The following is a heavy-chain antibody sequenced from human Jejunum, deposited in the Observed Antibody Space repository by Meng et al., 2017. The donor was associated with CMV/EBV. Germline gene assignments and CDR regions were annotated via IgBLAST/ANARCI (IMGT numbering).Heavy chain of an antibody. CDR3: ARGLGHASNNSHDY. Sequence: VSGESMRSHYWSWIRQPPGKGLEWMGHVYYRGSATYSPSLRSRVSISLDMSKNQFSLKLRSVTAADTAMYFCARGLGHASNNSHDYWGQGTLVTVSS. CDR1: GESMRSHY. V-gene: IGHV4-59*11. J-gene: IGHJ4*02. CDR2: VYYRGSA. D-gene: IGHD1-1*01.